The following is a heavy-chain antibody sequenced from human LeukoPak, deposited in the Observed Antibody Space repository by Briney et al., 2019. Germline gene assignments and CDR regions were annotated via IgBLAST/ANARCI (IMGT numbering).Heavy chain of an antibody. CDR1: GESFSGYY. CDR3: ARVPHFGHYGWFDP. CDR2: INHSGST. Sequence: SETLSLTCAVYGESFSGYYWTWIRQPPGKGLEWIGEINHSGSTNYNPSLKSRVTISVDTSKNQFSLKLSSVTAADTAVYYCARVPHFGHYGWFDPWGQGTLVTVSS. J-gene: IGHJ5*02. D-gene: IGHD4-17*01. V-gene: IGHV4-34*01.